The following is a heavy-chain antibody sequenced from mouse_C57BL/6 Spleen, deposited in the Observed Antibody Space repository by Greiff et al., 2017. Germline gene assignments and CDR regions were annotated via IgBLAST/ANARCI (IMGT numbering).Heavy chain of an antibody. CDR1: GYSFTSYY. V-gene: IGHV1-66*01. Sequence: QVQLKESGPELVKPGASVKISCKASGYSFTSYYIHWVKQRPGQGLEWIGWIYPGSGNTKYNEKFKGKATLTADTSSSTAYRQLSSLTSEDSAVYCCARYDGYYGAMDYWGKGTSVTASS. J-gene: IGHJ4*01. CDR2: IYPGSGNT. D-gene: IGHD2-3*01. CDR3: ARYDGYYGAMDY.